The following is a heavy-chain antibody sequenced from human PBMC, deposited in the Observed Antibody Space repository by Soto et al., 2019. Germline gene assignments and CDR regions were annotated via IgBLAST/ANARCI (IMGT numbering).Heavy chain of an antibody. J-gene: IGHJ3*02. CDR2: VITIFGTA. Sequence: QVQLVQSGAEVKKPGSSVKVSCKASGGTFSSYAISWVRQAPGQGLEWMGGVITIFGTANYAQKFQGRVTITADEATSTAYMELSSLRSEDTAVYYCARFGSGSYGAPDAFDIWGQGTMVTVSS. CDR1: GGTFSSYA. V-gene: IGHV1-69*01. CDR3: ARFGSGSYGAPDAFDI. D-gene: IGHD3-10*01.